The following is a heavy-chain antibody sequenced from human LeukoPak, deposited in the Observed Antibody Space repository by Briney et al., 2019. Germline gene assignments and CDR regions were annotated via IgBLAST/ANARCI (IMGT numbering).Heavy chain of an antibody. Sequence: PWASVKVSCKASGFTFTSSAMQWVRQARGQRLEWIGWIVVGSGNTNYAQKFQERVTITRDMSTSTAYMELSSLRSEDTAVYYCAADPRGHYYDSSGYYSTFDYWGQGTLVTVSS. CDR1: GFTFTSSA. D-gene: IGHD3-22*01. V-gene: IGHV1-58*02. CDR2: IVVGSGNT. J-gene: IGHJ4*02. CDR3: AADPRGHYYDSSGYYSTFDY.